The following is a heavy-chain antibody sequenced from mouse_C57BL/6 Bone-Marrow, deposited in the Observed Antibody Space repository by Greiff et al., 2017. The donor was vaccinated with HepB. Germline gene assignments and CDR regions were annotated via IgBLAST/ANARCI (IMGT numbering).Heavy chain of an antibody. V-gene: IGHV5-2*01. Sequence: EVQVVESGGGLVQPGESLKLSCESNEYEFPSHDMSWVRKTPEKRLELVAAINSDGGSTYYPDTMERRFIISRDNTKKTLYLQMSSLRSEDTACDYCARPLLLRSYYYAMDYWGQGTSVTVSS. J-gene: IGHJ4*01. CDR3: ARPLLLRSYYYAMDY. D-gene: IGHD1-1*01. CDR2: INSDGGST. CDR1: EYEFPSHD.